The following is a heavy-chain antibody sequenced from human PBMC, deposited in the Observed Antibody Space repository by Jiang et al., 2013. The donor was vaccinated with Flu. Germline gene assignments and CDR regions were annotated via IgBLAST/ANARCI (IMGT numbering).Heavy chain of an antibody. CDR2: IWYDGSNK. V-gene: IGHV3-33*01. Sequence: ASGFTFSSYGMHWVRQAPGKGLEWVAVIWYDGSNKYYADSVKGRFTISRDNSKNTLYLQMNSLRAEDTAVYYCARDRYRYSSGWYGMFDYWGQGTLVTVSS. D-gene: IGHD6-19*01. J-gene: IGHJ4*02. CDR3: ARDRYRYSSGWYGMFDY. CDR1: GFTFSSYG.